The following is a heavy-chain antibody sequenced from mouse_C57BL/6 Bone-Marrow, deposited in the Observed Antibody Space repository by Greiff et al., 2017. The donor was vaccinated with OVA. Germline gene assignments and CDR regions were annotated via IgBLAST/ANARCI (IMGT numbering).Heavy chain of an antibody. Sequence: QVQLQQSGAELARPGASVKLSCKASGYTFTSYGISWVKQRTGQGLEWIGEIYPRSGNTYYNEKFKGKATLTADKSSSTAYMELRSLTSEDSAVYFCARSLRRKDYYAMDHWGQGTSVTVSS. D-gene: IGHD1-2*01. V-gene: IGHV1-81*01. CDR2: IYPRSGNT. CDR3: ARSLRRKDYYAMDH. J-gene: IGHJ4*01. CDR1: GYTFTSYG.